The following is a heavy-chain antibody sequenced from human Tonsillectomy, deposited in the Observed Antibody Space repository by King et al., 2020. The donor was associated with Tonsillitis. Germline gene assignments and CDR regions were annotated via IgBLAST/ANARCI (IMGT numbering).Heavy chain of an antibody. V-gene: IGHV5-51*01. Sequence: VQLVESGAEVKKPGESLKISCKVSGYTFTNYWIGWVRQMPGKGLEWMGITYPGDSYTRYCPSFHGQCTISTDKPLSTAYLQGSSLKASDTAMYYCARHAVGATYGHWYFDLWGRGTLVTVSS. CDR2: TYPGDSYT. J-gene: IGHJ2*01. D-gene: IGHD1-26*01. CDR3: ARHAVGATYGHWYFDL. CDR1: GYTFTNYW.